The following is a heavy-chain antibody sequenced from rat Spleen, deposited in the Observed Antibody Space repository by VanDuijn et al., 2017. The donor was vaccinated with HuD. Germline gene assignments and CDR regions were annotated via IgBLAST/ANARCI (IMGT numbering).Heavy chain of an antibody. CDR1: GFNFNDHW. CDR2: INADSTTI. Sequence: EVKLVESGGGLVQPGRSLKLSCAASGFNFNDHWMGWVRQAPGKGLEWIGEINADSTTINYVPSLKEKFTISRDNAQNTLYLQMTKLGSEDTATYYCAREELGVRDWGQGVMVTVSS. V-gene: IGHV4-2*01. D-gene: IGHD4-3*01. J-gene: IGHJ2*01. CDR3: AREELGVRD.